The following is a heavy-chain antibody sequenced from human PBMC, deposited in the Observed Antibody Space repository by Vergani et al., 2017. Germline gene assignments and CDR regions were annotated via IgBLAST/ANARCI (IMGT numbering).Heavy chain of an antibody. V-gene: IGHV4-59*01. J-gene: IGHJ6*03. CDR1: GGSISSYY. Sequence: QVQLQESGPGLVKPSETLSLTCTVSGGSISSYYWSWIRQPPGKGLEWIGYIYYSGSTNYNPSLKSRVTISVDTSKNQFSLKLSSVTAAATAVYYCARAPWAYYYGSGSEEYYMDVWGKGTTVTVSS. CDR2: IYYSGST. D-gene: IGHD3-10*01. CDR3: ARAPWAYYYGSGSEEYYMDV.